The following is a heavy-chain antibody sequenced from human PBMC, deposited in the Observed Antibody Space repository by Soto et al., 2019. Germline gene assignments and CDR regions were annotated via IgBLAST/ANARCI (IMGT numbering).Heavy chain of an antibody. J-gene: IGHJ5*02. CDR3: ARDMYSSDYFVKWFEP. D-gene: IGHD6-19*01. Sequence: PGWPLRLSFTASGFSSSGDAMYWFRQPPGKGLEWVAVISHDGINKHYADSVKGRVTVSRDNSNHSLDLQLNSLRGEDTAMYYCARDMYSSDYFVKWFEPWGQGTLVTVSS. V-gene: IGHV3-30-3*01. CDR2: ISHDGINK. CDR1: GFSSSGDA.